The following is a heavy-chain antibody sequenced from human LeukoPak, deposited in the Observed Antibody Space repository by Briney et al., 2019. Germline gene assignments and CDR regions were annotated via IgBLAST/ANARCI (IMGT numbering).Heavy chain of an antibody. Sequence: GGSLRLSRAASGFTFSSYAMHWVRQAPGKGLEWVSSISSSSNYMYYADSVKGRFTISRDNAKNSVDLQMDSLRAEDTAVYYCARGLCGGDCYDYWGQGTLVTVSS. D-gene: IGHD2-21*01. CDR3: ARGLCGGDCYDY. CDR1: GFTFSSYA. CDR2: ISSSSNYM. J-gene: IGHJ4*02. V-gene: IGHV3-21*01.